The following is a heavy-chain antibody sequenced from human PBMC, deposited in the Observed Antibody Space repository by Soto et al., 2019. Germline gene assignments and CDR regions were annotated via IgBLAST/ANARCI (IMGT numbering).Heavy chain of an antibody. CDR2: IYYSGST. J-gene: IGHJ5*02. V-gene: IGHV4-30-4*01. Sequence: ASETLSLTCTVSGGSISSGDYYWSWIRQPPGKGLEWIGYIYYSGSTYYNPSLKSRVTISVDTSKNQFSLKLSSVTAADTAVYYCARVSITIFGVAPWGQGTLVTVSS. CDR1: GGSISSGDYY. D-gene: IGHD3-3*01. CDR3: ARVSITIFGVAP.